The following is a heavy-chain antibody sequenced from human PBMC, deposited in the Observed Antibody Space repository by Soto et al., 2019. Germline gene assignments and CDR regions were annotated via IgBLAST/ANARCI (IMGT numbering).Heavy chain of an antibody. CDR1: GFTFSSYG. CDR3: ARDMWPYSSSVDY. D-gene: IGHD6-13*01. J-gene: IGHJ4*03. CDR2: ISYDGSNK. Sequence: PGGSLRLSCAASGFTFSSYGMHWVRQAPGKGLEWVAVISYDGSNKYYADSVKGRFTISRDNSKNTLYLQMNSLRAEDTAVYYCARDMWPYSSSVDYWGQGTTVTVSS. V-gene: IGHV3-30*03.